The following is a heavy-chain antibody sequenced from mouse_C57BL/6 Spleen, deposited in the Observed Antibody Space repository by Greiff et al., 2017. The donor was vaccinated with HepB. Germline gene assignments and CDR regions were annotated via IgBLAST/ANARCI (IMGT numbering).Heavy chain of an antibody. CDR2: IYPGNSDT. CDR3: THGSSYVGTWFAY. Sequence: VQLQQSGTVLARPGASVKMSCKTSGYTFTSYWMHWVKQRPGQGLEWIGAIYPGNSDTSYNQKFKGKAKLTAVTSASTAYMELSSLTNEDSAVYYCTHGSSYVGTWFAYWGQGTLVTVSA. V-gene: IGHV1-5*01. D-gene: IGHD1-1*01. J-gene: IGHJ3*01. CDR1: GYTFTSYW.